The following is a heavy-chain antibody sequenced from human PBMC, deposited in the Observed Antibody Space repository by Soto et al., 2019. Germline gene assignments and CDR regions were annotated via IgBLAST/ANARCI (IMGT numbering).Heavy chain of an antibody. CDR1: GFTFRDFY. J-gene: IGHJ6*02. CDR3: ARGGKSTPEKYYGMDV. V-gene: IGHV3-11*06. Sequence: GGSLRLSCVASGFTFRDFYLTWIRQGPGKGLEWVSYISGSGDRTNYADSVKGRFTISRDTAKNSLYLQMNSLRAEDTGVYFCARGGKSTPEKYYGMDVWGQGTTVTVSS. CDR2: ISGSGDRT. D-gene: IGHD4-17*01.